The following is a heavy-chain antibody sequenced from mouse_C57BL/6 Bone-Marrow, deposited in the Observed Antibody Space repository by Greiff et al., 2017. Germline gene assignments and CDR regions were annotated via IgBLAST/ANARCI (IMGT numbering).Heavy chain of an antibody. CDR3: ANSLGY. V-gene: IGHV1-18*01. Sequence: EVQLQESGPELVKPGASVKLPCKASGYTFTDYNMDWVKQSHGKSLEWIGDINPNNGGTIYNQKFKGKATLTVDKSSSTAYMELRSLTSEDTAVYYCANSLGYWGQGTLVTVSA. CDR1: GYTFTDYN. D-gene: IGHD4-1*01. J-gene: IGHJ3*01. CDR2: INPNNGGT.